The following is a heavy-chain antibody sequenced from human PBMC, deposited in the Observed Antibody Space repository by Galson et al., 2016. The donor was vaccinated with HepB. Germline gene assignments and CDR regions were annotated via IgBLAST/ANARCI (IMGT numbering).Heavy chain of an antibody. D-gene: IGHD2-8*01. Sequence: SLRLSCAASGFTLSSYAMAWVRQAPGKGLEWVSSISGSGGSTYYAASVKGRFTISRDNSKNTLNLQMNSLRVEDTDVYYCAKDLNDKEGGVVTYFDYWGQGVLVTVSS. CDR3: AKDLNDKEGGVVTYFDY. J-gene: IGHJ4*02. CDR1: GFTLSSYA. V-gene: IGHV3-23*01. CDR2: ISGSGGST.